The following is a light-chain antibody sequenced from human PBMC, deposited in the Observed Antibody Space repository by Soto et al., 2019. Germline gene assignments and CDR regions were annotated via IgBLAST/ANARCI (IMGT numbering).Light chain of an antibody. J-gene: IGKJ2*01. CDR1: QSVSSIY. CDR2: GAS. CDR3: QQYGTSPFT. V-gene: IGKV3-20*01. Sequence: EIVLTQSPGTLSLSPGERATLSCRASQSVSSIYLAWYQQKPGQAPRLLIYGASSRAPGIPDRFSGSGSGTDFTLTISRLESEDFALYYCQQYGTSPFTFGQGTKLEIK.